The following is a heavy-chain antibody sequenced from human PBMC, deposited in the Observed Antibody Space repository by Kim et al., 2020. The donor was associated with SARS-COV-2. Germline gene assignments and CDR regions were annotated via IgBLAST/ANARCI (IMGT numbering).Heavy chain of an antibody. CDR3: ARAVSGHHDAFDI. J-gene: IGHJ3*02. V-gene: IGHV4-31*03. Sequence: SETLSLTCTVSGGSISSGGYYWSWIRQHPGKGLEWIGYIYYSGSTYYNPSLKSRVTISVDTSKNQFSLKLSSVTAADTAVYYCARAVSGHHDAFDIWGQGTMVTVSS. CDR2: IYYSGST. CDR1: GGSISSGGYY. D-gene: IGHD5-12*01.